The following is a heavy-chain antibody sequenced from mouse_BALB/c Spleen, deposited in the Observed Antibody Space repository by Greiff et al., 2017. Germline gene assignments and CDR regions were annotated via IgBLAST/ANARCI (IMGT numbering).Heavy chain of an antibody. V-gene: IGHV1-18*01. J-gene: IGHJ1*01. D-gene: IGHD1-1*01. CDR3: ARRGGDYYGSRWWYFDV. CDR2: INPNNGGT. Sequence: EVQLQQSGPELVKPGASVKIPCKASGYTFTDYNMDWVKQSHGKSLEWIGDINPNNGGTIYNQKFKGKATLTVDKSSSTAYMELRSLTSEDTAVYYCARRGGDYYGSRWWYFDVWGAGTTVTVSS. CDR1: GYTFTDYN.